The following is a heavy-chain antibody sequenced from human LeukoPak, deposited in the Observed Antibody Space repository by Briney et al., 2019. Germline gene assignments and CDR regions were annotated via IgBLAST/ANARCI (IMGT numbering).Heavy chain of an antibody. J-gene: IGHJ4*02. CDR1: GGSFSGYY. V-gene: IGHV4-34*01. CDR3: ARAYYDFWSGYQFDY. D-gene: IGHD3-3*01. CDR2: INHSGST. Sequence: LSETLSLTCAVYGGSFSGYYWSWIRQPPGKGLEWIGEINHSGSTNYNPSLKSRVTISVDTSKNQFSLKLSSVTAADTAVYYCARAYYDFWSGYQFDYWGQGTLVTVSS.